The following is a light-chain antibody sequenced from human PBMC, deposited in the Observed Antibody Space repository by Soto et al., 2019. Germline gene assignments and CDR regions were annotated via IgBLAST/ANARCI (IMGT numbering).Light chain of an antibody. J-gene: IGKJ2*01. Sequence: DVVLTQSPLSLPVTLGQPASISCRSSQGLVYSNGNTYLSWFQQRPGQSPRRLIYQVSNRDSRVPDRFSRTRSGTHFTPKISRVEAQDVDVYYFMQGTHSPGTFGHGTKPEIK. CDR3: MQGTHSPGT. V-gene: IGKV2-30*01. CDR1: QGLVYSNGNTY. CDR2: QVS.